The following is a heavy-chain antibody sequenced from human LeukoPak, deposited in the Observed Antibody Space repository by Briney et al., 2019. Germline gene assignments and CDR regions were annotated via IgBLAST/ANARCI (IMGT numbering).Heavy chain of an antibody. CDR3: ARLLTTYFDF. CDR2: IYPDDSDT. D-gene: IGHD4/OR15-4a*01. CDR1: GYKFSNYW. Sequence: GESLKISCKGSGYKFSNYWIAWVRQMPGKGLEYIGVIYPDDSDTIYSPSFQGQVTISVDRSINTAYLQWSSLNVSDTAVYYCARLLTTYFDFWGQGALVTVS. J-gene: IGHJ4*02. V-gene: IGHV5-51*01.